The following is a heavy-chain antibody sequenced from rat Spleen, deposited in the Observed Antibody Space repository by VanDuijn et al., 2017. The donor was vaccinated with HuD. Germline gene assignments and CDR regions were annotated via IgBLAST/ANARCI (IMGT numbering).Heavy chain of an antibody. V-gene: IGHV5-22*01. D-gene: IGHD4-3*01. CDR1: GFTLSNFP. J-gene: IGHJ3*01. CDR2: ISYEGSST. CDR3: ARRISGCFDY. Sequence: EVQLVESGGGLMQPGGSVKLSCAASGFTLSNFPMAWVRQAPTKGLEWVATISYEGSSTYYGDSVKGRFTISRDNAKSTLYLQMNSLRSEDTATYYCARRISGCFDYWGQGTLVTVSS.